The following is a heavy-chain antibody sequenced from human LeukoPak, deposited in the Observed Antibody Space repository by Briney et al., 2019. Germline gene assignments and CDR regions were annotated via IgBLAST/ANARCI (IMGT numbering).Heavy chain of an antibody. V-gene: IGHV1-69*05. CDR2: IIPIFGTA. CDR3: ARDRSVGATTYFDY. CDR1: GGTFSSYA. D-gene: IGHD1-26*01. Sequence: GASVKVSCKASGGTFSSYAISWVRQAPGQGLEWMGGIIPIFGTANYAQKFQGRVTITTDESTSTAYMELSSLRSEDTAVYYCARDRSVGATTYFDYWGQGTLVTVSS. J-gene: IGHJ4*02.